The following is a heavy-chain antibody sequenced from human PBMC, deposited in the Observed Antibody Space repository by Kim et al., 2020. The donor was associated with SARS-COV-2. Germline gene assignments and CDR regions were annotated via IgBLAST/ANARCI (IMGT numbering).Heavy chain of an antibody. Sequence: SVKVSCKASGFTFTSSAVQWVRQARGQRLEWIGWIVVGSGNTNYAQKFQERVTITRDMSTSTAYMELSSLRSEDTAVYYCAAPRPVYDSSGYSAYYYYYYGMDVWGQGTTVTVSS. V-gene: IGHV1-58*01. CDR2: IVVGSGNT. D-gene: IGHD3-22*01. CDR1: GFTFTSSA. J-gene: IGHJ6*02. CDR3: AAPRPVYDSSGYSAYYYYYYGMDV.